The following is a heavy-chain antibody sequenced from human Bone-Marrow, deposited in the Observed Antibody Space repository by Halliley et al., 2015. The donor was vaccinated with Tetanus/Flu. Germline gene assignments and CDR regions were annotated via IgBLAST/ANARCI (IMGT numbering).Heavy chain of an antibody. CDR2: IFPDDSDT. J-gene: IGHJ6*02. V-gene: IGHV5-51*01. CDR3: VRQSSDGRTKSGMDV. Sequence: VQLVQSGAEVKKPGESLKISCKGSGYDFTSYWIGWVRQMPGTGLEWMGIIFPDDSDTRYSPSFQGQVTISADKSITTAYLQWSSLKASDTAKYYCVRQSSDGRTKSGMDVWGQGTTVTV. CDR1: GYDFTSYW.